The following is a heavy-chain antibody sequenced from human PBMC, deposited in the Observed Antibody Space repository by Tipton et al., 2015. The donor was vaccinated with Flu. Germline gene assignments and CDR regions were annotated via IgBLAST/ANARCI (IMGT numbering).Heavy chain of an antibody. Sequence: SLRLSCAASGFTFSSYSMNWVRQAPGKGLEWVSYISSSSSTIYYADSVKGRFTISRDNAKNSLYLQMNSLRAEDTAVYYCASPDIVVVPAAMNAEYFQHWGQGTLVTVSS. D-gene: IGHD2-2*01. CDR3: ASPDIVVVPAAMNAEYFQH. CDR2: ISSSSSTI. CDR1: GFTFSSYS. J-gene: IGHJ1*01. V-gene: IGHV3-48*04.